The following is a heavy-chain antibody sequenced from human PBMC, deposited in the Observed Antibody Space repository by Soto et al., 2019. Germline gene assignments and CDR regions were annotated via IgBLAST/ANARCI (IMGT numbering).Heavy chain of an antibody. CDR3: AKDPSAIVVVVASPGWFDP. Sequence: GGSLRLSCAASGFTFSSYAVSWVRQAPGKGLEWVSAISGSGGSTYYADSVKGRSTISRDNSKNTLYLQMNSLRAEDTAVYYCAKDPSAIVVVVASPGWFDPWGQGTLVTVSS. CDR1: GFTFSSYA. J-gene: IGHJ5*02. D-gene: IGHD2-15*01. CDR2: ISGSGGST. V-gene: IGHV3-23*01.